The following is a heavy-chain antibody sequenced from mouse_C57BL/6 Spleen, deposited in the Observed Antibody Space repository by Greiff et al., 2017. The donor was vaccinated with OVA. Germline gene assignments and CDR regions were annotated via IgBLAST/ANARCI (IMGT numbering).Heavy chain of an antibody. CDR2: INPSSGYT. V-gene: IGHV1-4*01. Sequence: VQLQQSGAELARPGASVTMSCKASGYTFTSYSLHWVKQGPGQGLAWIGYINPSSGYTKYNQKFKDKATLTADKSSSTAYMQLSSLTSEDSAVYYCARDGSSPGNYWGQGTTLTVSS. D-gene: IGHD1-1*01. J-gene: IGHJ2*01. CDR1: GYTFTSYS. CDR3: ARDGSSPGNY.